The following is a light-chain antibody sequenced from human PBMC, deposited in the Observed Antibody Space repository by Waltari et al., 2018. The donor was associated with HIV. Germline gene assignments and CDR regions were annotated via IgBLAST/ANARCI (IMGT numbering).Light chain of an antibody. J-gene: IGLJ1*01. Sequence: QSTLTQPVSVSGSPGQSITISCTGTSSDVFNYNYVSWYQQHPDSAPTLMIYEVSKCPSGVSNRFSGSKSGNTASLTIYGLQAEDEADYYCSSYTRSSTYVFGTGTKVTVL. CDR1: SSDVFNYNY. CDR2: EVS. V-gene: IGLV2-14*01. CDR3: SSYTRSSTYV.